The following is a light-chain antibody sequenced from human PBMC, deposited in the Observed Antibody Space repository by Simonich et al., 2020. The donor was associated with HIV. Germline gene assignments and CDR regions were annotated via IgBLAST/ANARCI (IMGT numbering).Light chain of an antibody. V-gene: IGKV3-11*01. Sequence: EIVLTQSPATLSLSPGERATLSCRASQSVSSYLAWYQQKPGQAPRLLIYDASNRATGIPARLSGSGSGTDFTLTISSLEPEDFAVYYCQQYYNTPYTFGQGTKLEIK. CDR3: QQYYNTPYT. CDR2: DAS. J-gene: IGKJ2*01. CDR1: QSVSSY.